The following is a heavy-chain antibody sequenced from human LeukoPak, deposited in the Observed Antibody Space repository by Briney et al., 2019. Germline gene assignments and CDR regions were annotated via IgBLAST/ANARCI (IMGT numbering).Heavy chain of an antibody. J-gene: IGHJ2*01. V-gene: IGHV4-34*01. CDR1: GGSLSNYY. Sequence: SETLSLTCAVEGGSLSNYYWSWIRQPPGKGLEWIGEINHSASTTYNPSLKSRVTMSVDTSKNQFSLRLTSVTAADTAVYYCARNTSPGGYFDLWGRGTQVTVSS. CDR3: ARNTSPGGYFDL. D-gene: IGHD1-14*01. CDR2: INHSAST.